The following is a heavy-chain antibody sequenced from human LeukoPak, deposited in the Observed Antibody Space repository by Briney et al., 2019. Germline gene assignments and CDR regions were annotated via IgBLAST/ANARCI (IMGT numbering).Heavy chain of an antibody. D-gene: IGHD6-13*01. CDR2: INPNSGGT. J-gene: IGHJ4*02. CDR1: GYTFTGYY. V-gene: IGHV1-2*02. Sequence: GASVKVSCKASGYTFTGYYMHWVRQPPGQGLEWMGWINPNSGGTNYAQKFQGKVNMTRDTSIRTAYMELSRLRSDDTAVYYCARGDSSSWYYFDYWGQGTLVTVSS. CDR3: ARGDSSSWYYFDY.